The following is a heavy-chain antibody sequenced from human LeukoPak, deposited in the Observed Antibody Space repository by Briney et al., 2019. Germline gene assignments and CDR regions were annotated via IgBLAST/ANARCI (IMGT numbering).Heavy chain of an antibody. CDR1: GFTFSSYG. V-gene: IGHV3-33*01. D-gene: IGHD2-8*01. J-gene: IGHJ4*02. Sequence: GGSLRLSCAASGFTFSSYGMHWVRQAPGKGLEWVAVIWYDGSNKYYADSVKGRFTISRGNSKNTLYLQMNSLRAEDTAVYYCARKYCTNGVCYTGFDYRGQGTLVTVSS. CDR2: IWYDGSNK. CDR3: ARKYCTNGVCYTGFDY.